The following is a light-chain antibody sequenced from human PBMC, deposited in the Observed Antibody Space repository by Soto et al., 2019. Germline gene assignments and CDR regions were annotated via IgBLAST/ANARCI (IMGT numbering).Light chain of an antibody. J-gene: IGKJ5*01. CDR2: DAS. CDR3: QQYDNWPPGIT. V-gene: IGKV3-15*01. Sequence: EIVLTQSPVTLSLSPGERATLSCRASQSVSSNNLAWYQQRPGQAPRLLIYDASTRASGCPSRFTGSGSATEFTLTISSLQSEDFALYYCQQYDNWPPGITFGQGTRLEIK. CDR1: QSVSSN.